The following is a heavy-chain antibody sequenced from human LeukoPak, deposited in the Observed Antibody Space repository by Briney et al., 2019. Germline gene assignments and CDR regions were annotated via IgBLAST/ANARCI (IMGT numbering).Heavy chain of an antibody. D-gene: IGHD3-10*01. CDR2: IKSKTDGGTT. V-gene: IGHV3-15*01. J-gene: IGHJ5*02. CDR3: TRGYWFNP. CDR1: GFTFINAW. Sequence: GRSVRPFCAVSGFTFINAWMSWVRQAPGKGLEWVGRIKSKTDGGTTDYAAPVKGRFTISRDDSKNTLYLQMNSLKTEDTAVYYCTRGYWFNPWGQGTLVTVSS.